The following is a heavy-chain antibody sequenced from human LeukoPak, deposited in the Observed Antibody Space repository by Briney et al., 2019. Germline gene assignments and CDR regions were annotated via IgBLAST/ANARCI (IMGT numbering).Heavy chain of an antibody. CDR1: GGSISSGSYY. V-gene: IGHV4-61*02. J-gene: IGHJ5*02. D-gene: IGHD3-9*01. Sequence: SETLSLTCTVSGGSISSGSYYWTWIRQPAGKGLEWIGRIYTSGSTNYNPSLKSRVTMSVDTSKNQFSLKLRSATAADTAVYYCARERAYYDILPRWFDPWGQGTLVTVSS. CDR3: ARERAYYDILPRWFDP. CDR2: IYTSGST.